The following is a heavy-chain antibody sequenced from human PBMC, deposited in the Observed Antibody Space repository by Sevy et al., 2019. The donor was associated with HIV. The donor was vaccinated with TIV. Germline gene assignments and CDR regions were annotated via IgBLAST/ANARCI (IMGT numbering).Heavy chain of an antibody. Sequence: GGSLRLSCAASGFTFSNAWLTWVRQAPGKGLEWVGRIKSKTDGGTTDYAAPVKGRFTISRDDSKNTLYLQMNSLKTEDTAVYYCTSDSLAGERQLDGGGYYYYYYGLDVWGQGTTVTVSS. J-gene: IGHJ6*02. CDR2: IKSKTDGGTT. D-gene: IGHD6-13*01. CDR1: GFTFSNAW. V-gene: IGHV3-15*01. CDR3: TSDSLAGERQLDGGGYYYYYYGLDV.